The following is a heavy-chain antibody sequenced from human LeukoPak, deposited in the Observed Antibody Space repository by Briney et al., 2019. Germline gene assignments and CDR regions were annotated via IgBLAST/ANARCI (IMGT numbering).Heavy chain of an antibody. CDR3: ARGRSAAGSFDY. Sequence: SQTLSLTCAVSGGSIGSGGYYWSWIRHQPGKGLEWIGYIYSSGSTYYNPSLKSRLAISVDTPKNQFSLKVTSVTAADTAVYYCARGRSAAGSFDYWGQGTLVTVSS. CDR2: IYSSGST. D-gene: IGHD6-13*01. J-gene: IGHJ4*02. CDR1: GGSIGSGGYY. V-gene: IGHV4-31*11.